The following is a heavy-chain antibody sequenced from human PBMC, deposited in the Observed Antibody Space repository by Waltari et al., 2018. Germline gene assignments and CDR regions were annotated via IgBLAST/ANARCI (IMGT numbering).Heavy chain of an antibody. D-gene: IGHD6-13*01. V-gene: IGHV3-48*04. CDR2: ITGSSRTI. Sequence: EVQLVESGGNLVQPGGSLRLSCIASGFPFSTYSMNWVRQAPGNGMDWMSDITGSSRTIYYTDSVKGRFTVARDNAKNSLFLQMSSLRVEDTAVYYCARPVAAAGNYGMDVWGQGTTVTVSS. J-gene: IGHJ6*02. CDR1: GFPFSTYS. CDR3: ARPVAAAGNYGMDV.